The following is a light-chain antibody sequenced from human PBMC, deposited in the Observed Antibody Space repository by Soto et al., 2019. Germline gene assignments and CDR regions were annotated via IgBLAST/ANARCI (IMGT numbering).Light chain of an antibody. Sequence: DIQMTQSPSTLSASVGDRVTITCRASQTISDWLAWFQQKPGKAPKLLIYDASTLESGVPSRFSGSGSGTEFTLTISSLQPDDFATYYCQQYKSFSVTFGQGTRLEI. CDR1: QTISDW. CDR3: QQYKSFSVT. V-gene: IGKV1-5*01. J-gene: IGKJ5*01. CDR2: DAS.